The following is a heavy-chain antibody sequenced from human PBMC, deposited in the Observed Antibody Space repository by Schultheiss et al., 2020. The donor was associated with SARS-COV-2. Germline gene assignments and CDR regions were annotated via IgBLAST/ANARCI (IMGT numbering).Heavy chain of an antibody. CDR1: GFTFSDYY. CDR2: ISWNSGSI. J-gene: IGHJ6*02. Sequence: GGSLRLSCAASGFTFSDYYMSWIRQAPGKGLEWVSGISWNSGSIGYADSVKGRFTISRDNAKNSLYLQMNSLRAEDTAVYYCARDGPLIAVAGTWDYYGMDVWGQGTTVTVSS. D-gene: IGHD6-19*01. V-gene: IGHV3-9*01. CDR3: ARDGPLIAVAGTWDYYGMDV.